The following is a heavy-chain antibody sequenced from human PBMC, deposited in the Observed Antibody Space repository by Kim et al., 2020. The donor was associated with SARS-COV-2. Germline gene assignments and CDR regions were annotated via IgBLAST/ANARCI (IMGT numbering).Heavy chain of an antibody. Sequence: YTPHPKSHATISADTSANQFSLKLSSVAAADTAVYYCARQVGASYYRMDVWGQGTTVTVSS. D-gene: IGHD1-26*01. V-gene: IGHV4-39*01. J-gene: IGHJ6*02. CDR3: ARQVGASYYRMDV.